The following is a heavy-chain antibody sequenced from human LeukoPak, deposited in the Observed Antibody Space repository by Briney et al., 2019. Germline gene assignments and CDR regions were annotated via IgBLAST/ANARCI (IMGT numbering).Heavy chain of an antibody. V-gene: IGHV4-59*01. D-gene: IGHD3-3*01. J-gene: IGHJ5*02. CDR3: AREGGGDYDFWSGYYTNWFGP. CDR1: GGSISSYY. Sequence: PSETLSLTCTVSGGSISSYYWSWIRQPPGKGLEWIGYIYYSGSTNYNPSLKSRVTISVDTSKNQFSLKLSSVTAADTAVYYCAREGGGDYDFWSGYYTNWFGPWGQGTLVTVSS. CDR2: IYYSGST.